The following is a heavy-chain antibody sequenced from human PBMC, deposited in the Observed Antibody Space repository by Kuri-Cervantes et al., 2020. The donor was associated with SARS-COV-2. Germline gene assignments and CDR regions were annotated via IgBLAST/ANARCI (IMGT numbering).Heavy chain of an antibody. CDR2: IIPIFGTA. J-gene: IGHJ4*02. V-gene: IGHV1-69*13. CDR1: GGTFSSYA. Sequence: SVKVSCKASGGTFSSYAISWVRQAPGQGLEWMGRIIPIFGTANYAQKFQGRVTITADESTSTAYMELSRLRSDDTAVYYCARAAMAVYYFDYWGQGTLVTVSS. CDR3: ARAAMAVYYFDY. D-gene: IGHD5-18*01.